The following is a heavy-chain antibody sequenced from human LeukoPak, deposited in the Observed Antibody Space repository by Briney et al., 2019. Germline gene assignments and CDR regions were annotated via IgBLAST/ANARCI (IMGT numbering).Heavy chain of an antibody. V-gene: IGHV1-2*02. Sequence: ASVKVSCKPSGYTFTAYYIHWVRQAPGQGLDWMGWINPNSGGTNYARRCQGRVTMTRDTSISTAYMELSSLRSDDTAVYYCARVADGYNYGAFDIWGQGTVVTVSS. CDR2: INPNSGGT. CDR3: ARVADGYNYGAFDI. D-gene: IGHD5-24*01. J-gene: IGHJ3*02. CDR1: GYTFTAYY.